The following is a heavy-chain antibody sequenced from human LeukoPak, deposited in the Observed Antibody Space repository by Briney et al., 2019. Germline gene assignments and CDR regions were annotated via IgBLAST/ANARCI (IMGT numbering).Heavy chain of an antibody. CDR2: IYYSGST. D-gene: IGHD2-2*01. V-gene: IGHV4-31*03. Sequence: PSETLSLTCTVSGGSISSGGYYWSWIRQHPGKGLEWIGYIYYSGSTYYNPSLRSRVTISVDTSKNQFSLKLSSVTAADTAVYYCASRSGTQRYCSSTSCSAYPHWFDPWGQGTLVTVSS. CDR3: ASRSGTQRYCSSTSCSAYPHWFDP. CDR1: GGSISSGGYY. J-gene: IGHJ5*02.